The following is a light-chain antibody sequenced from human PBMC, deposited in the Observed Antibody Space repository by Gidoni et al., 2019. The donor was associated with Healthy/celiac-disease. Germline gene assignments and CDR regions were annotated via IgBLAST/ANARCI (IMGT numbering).Light chain of an antibody. CDR2: DAS. Sequence: DIQMTQSPSSLSASVGDRVTITCQASQDISNYLNWYQQKPGKAPKLLIYDASNLETGVPSRFSGSGSGTEFTFTISSLQPEDIATYYCQQYDNLMCSFGQGTKLEIK. CDR1: QDISNY. CDR3: QQYDNLMCS. J-gene: IGKJ2*04. V-gene: IGKV1-33*01.